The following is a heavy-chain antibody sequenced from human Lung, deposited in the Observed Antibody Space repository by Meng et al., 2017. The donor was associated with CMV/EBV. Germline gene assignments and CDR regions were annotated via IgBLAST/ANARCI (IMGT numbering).Heavy chain of an antibody. Sequence: ASVXVSXXASGYSFTAYYIHWVRQAPGQGLEWMGWISPNSGGTKYAQRFQGRVTLTRDTSISTVYMELRRLTSDDTAVYFCARDFVVLPAATYFDYWGQGTXVTVSS. CDR2: ISPNSGGT. D-gene: IGHD2-2*01. V-gene: IGHV1-2*02. CDR3: ARDFVVLPAATYFDY. J-gene: IGHJ4*02. CDR1: GYSFTAYY.